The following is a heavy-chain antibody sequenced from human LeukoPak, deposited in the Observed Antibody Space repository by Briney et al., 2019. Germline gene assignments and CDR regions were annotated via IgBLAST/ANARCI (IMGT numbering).Heavy chain of an antibody. CDR2: ISWNSGSI. Sequence: GGSLRLSCAASGFTFDDYAMHWVRQGPGKGLEWVSGISWNSGSIGYADSVKGRFTISRDNAKNSLYLQMNSLRAEDTALYYCAKDRRVRGVRWEFDYWGQGTLVTVSS. CDR3: AKDRRVRGVRWEFDY. V-gene: IGHV3-9*01. D-gene: IGHD3-10*01. CDR1: GFTFDDYA. J-gene: IGHJ4*02.